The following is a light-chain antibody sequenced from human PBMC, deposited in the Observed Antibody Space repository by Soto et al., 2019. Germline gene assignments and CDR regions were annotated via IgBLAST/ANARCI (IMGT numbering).Light chain of an antibody. V-gene: IGLV2-14*01. CDR3: SSYTSSNWV. J-gene: IGLJ3*02. CDR2: EVS. Sequence: QSALTQPVSVSGSPGQSITISCTGTSSYVGGYNYVSWYQQHPGKAPKLMIYEVSNRPSGVSNRFSGSKSGNTASLTISGLQAEDEADYYCSSYTSSNWVFGGGTKLTVL. CDR1: SSYVGGYNY.